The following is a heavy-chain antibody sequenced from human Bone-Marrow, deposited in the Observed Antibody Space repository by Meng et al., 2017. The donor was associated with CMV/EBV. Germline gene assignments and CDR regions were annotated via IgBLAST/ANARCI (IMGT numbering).Heavy chain of an antibody. V-gene: IGHV4-30-4*08. J-gene: IGHJ4*02. Sequence: QLRLEELGPGLFKPSQTRCLSCTVSGGSISSGDSDWSWIRQPPGKGLEWIGYIYYSGSTYYNPSLKSRVTISVDTSKNQFSLKLSSVTAADTAVYYCARVLSGYFDYWGQGTLVTVSS. CDR2: IYYSGST. D-gene: IGHD2-15*01. CDR3: ARVLSGYFDY. CDR1: GGSISSGDSD.